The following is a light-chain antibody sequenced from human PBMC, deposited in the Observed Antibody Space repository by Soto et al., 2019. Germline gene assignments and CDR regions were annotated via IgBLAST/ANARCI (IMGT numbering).Light chain of an antibody. V-gene: IGKV3-20*01. J-gene: IGKJ5*01. Sequence: EIVLTQSPGTLSLSPGERATLSCRASRSVSSSYLAWYQQKPGQAPRLLIYGASSRATDIPDRFSGSGSGTDFTLTISRLEPEDFAVYYCQQYGSSLPITFGQGTRLEIK. CDR2: GAS. CDR3: QQYGSSLPIT. CDR1: RSVSSSY.